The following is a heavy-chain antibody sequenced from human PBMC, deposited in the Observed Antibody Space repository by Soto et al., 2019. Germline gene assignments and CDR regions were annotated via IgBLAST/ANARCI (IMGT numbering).Heavy chain of an antibody. J-gene: IGHJ2*01. V-gene: IGHV4-31*02. Sequence: HPGKGLEWIGYIYYSGSTYYNPSLKSRVTISVNTSKNQFSLKLSSVTAADTFVFQAEDGIGDYLTVSAYLLNRSSDL. CDR2: IYYSGST. CDR3: EDGIGDYLTVSAYLLNRSSDL. D-gene: IGHD3-16*01.